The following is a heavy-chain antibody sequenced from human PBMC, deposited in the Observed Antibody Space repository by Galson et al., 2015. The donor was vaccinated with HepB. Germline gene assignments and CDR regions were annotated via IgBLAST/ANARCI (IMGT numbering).Heavy chain of an antibody. J-gene: IGHJ4*02. CDR1: GYSFGTNG. D-gene: IGHD6-13*01. CDR2: ISAYNGDT. V-gene: IGHV1-18*01. Sequence: SCKASGYSFGTNGISWMRQAPGQSLEWMGWISAYNGDTEYAQKFQGRVTMTTDSWTSTAYLELRSLGFDDTAIYYCARDPRVAAGGQSYYFDYWGQGTLVSVSS. CDR3: ARDPRVAAGGQSYYFDY.